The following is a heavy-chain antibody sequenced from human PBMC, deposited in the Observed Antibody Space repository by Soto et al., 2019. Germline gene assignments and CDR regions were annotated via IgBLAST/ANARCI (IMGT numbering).Heavy chain of an antibody. V-gene: IGHV2-5*02. D-gene: IGHD3-9*01. CDR3: AHRFDWYYFNY. J-gene: IGHJ4*02. Sequence: QITLKESGPTLLKPTQTLTLTCTFSGFSLSTSEVSVGWIRQPPGKALEWLALIYWDDDKRYSPSLRSRLTIPKDTSKNQVVLTMTNMDPVDTATYYCAHRFDWYYFNYWGQGSLVTVSS. CDR2: IYWDDDK. CDR1: GFSLSTSEVS.